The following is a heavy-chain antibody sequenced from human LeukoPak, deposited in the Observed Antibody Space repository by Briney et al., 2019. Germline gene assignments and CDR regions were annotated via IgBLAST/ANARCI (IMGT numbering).Heavy chain of an antibody. CDR1: GFTFSRYG. CDR3: AKGSPRTMES. V-gene: IGHV3-30*02. Sequence: GGSLRLSCAGSGFTFSRYGMHWVRLAPGKGLERVAFIPFDGNNKSYTDSLKGRFTISRDNSKNTLYLQMNSLRADDTAIYYCAKGSPRTMESWGQGTLVTVSS. D-gene: IGHD4/OR15-4a*01. J-gene: IGHJ4*02. CDR2: IPFDGNNK.